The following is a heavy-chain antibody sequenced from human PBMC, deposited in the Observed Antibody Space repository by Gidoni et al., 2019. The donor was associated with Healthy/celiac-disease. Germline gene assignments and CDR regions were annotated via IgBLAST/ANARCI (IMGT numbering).Heavy chain of an antibody. CDR2: IIPILGIA. CDR1: GGTFSSYA. J-gene: IGHJ5*02. V-gene: IGHV1-69*04. Sequence: QVQLVQSGAEVKKPGSSVKVSCKASGGTFSSYAISWVRQAPGQGLEWMGRIIPILGIANYAQKFQGRVTITADKSTSTAYMELSSLRSEDTAVYYCARSILQYCSGGSCYSVGWFDPWGQGTLVTVSS. D-gene: IGHD2-15*01. CDR3: ARSILQYCSGGSCYSVGWFDP.